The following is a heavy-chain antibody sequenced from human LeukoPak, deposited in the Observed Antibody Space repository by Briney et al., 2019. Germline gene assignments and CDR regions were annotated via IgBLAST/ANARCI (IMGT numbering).Heavy chain of an antibody. CDR1: GYTFGIYG. CDR3: ARDYCTRGGDCYKEDLFDP. Sequence: ASVKVSCKASGYTFGIYGISWVRQAPGQGLEWMAWISPYDGDTNYAQKFEGRVTMTTETSTNTAYMELRSLRSDDTAIYYCARDYCTRGGDCYKEDLFDPWGQGTLVTVSS. D-gene: IGHD2-21*02. CDR2: ISPYDGDT. V-gene: IGHV1-18*01. J-gene: IGHJ5*02.